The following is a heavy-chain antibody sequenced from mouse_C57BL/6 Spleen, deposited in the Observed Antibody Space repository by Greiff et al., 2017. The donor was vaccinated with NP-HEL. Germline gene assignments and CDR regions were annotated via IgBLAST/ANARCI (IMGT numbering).Heavy chain of an antibody. CDR3: AREGPYYGSDYARDY. D-gene: IGHD1-1*01. V-gene: IGHV1-82*01. CDR1: GYAFSSSW. CDR2: IYPGDGDT. Sequence: QVQLQQSGPELVKPGASVKISCKASGYAFSSSWMNWVKQRPGTGLEWIGRIYPGDGDTNYNGKFKGKATLTADKSSSTAYMQLSSLTSEDSAVYFGAREGPYYGSDYARDYWGQGTSVTVSS. J-gene: IGHJ4*01.